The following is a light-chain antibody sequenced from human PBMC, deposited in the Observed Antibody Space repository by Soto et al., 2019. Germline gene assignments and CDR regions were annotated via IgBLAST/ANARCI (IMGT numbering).Light chain of an antibody. J-gene: IGLJ2*01. CDR1: SSNIGSNY. V-gene: IGLV1-47*01. Sequence: QSVLTQPPSASGTPGQRVTISCSGSSSNIGSNYVYWYQQLPGTDPKLLIYRNNQRPSGVPDRFSGSKSGTSASLAISGLRSEDEADYYCAAWDDSLSVFVVFGGGTKVTVL. CDR3: AAWDDSLSVFVV. CDR2: RNN.